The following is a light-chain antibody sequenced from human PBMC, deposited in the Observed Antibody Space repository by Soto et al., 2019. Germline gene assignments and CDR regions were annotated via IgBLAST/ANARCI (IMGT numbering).Light chain of an antibody. V-gene: IGLV2-11*01. CDR1: SNDVGAYNF. CDR2: DVT. CDR3: AAWDDSLRAVI. Sequence: QSALTQPRSVSGSPGQSVTISCTGTSNDVGAYNFVSWYQQPPGKAPKLMIYDVTKRPSGVPDRFSGSKSDNTASLTISGLQAEDEADYYCAAWDDSLRAVIFGGGTKLTVL. J-gene: IGLJ2*01.